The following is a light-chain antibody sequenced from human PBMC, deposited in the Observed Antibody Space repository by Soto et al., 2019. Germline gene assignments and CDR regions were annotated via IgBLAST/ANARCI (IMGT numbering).Light chain of an antibody. CDR2: VAS. CDR1: QSISSSS. CDR3: QHYDSSLWT. V-gene: IGKV3-20*01. Sequence: EIVLTQSPGTLSLSPGERATLSCRASQSISSSSLAWYQQRPGQAPRLLIYVASSRATGIPDRFSGSGSGTDFTLTISRLEPEDFAAYYCQHYDSSLWTFGQGTKVDIK. J-gene: IGKJ1*01.